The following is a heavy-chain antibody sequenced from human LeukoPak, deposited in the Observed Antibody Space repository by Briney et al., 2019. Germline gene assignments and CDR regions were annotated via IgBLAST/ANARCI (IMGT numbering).Heavy chain of an antibody. J-gene: IGHJ5*02. CDR1: GGSIRGYY. CDR2: IYASGST. V-gene: IGHV4-4*07. CDR3: ARDLSVTTWFDP. D-gene: IGHD4-11*01. Sequence: PSETLSLTCAVSGGSIRGYYWSWIRRPAGKGLEWIGRIYASGSTTYNPSLKSRVTMSVDTSKNQFSLKLSSVTAADTAVYYCARDLSVTTWFDPWGQGTLVIVSS.